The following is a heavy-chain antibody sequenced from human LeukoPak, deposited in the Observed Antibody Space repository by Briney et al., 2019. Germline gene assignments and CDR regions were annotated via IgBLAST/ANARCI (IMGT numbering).Heavy chain of an antibody. CDR2: SSAYKGNI. CDR1: VYTFTNYG. V-gene: IGHV1-18*01. Sequence: ASVKVSCKTSVYTFTNYGLSCLRQAPGQGLEWMAWSSAYKGNIIYAQKFQGRVTMTLDTSTNTAYMELRSLRSDDTAVYYCARDRFDAQYSAYDGSNSYFDFWGQGTLVTVSS. D-gene: IGHD5-12*01. CDR3: ARDRFDAQYSAYDGSNSYFDF. J-gene: IGHJ4*02.